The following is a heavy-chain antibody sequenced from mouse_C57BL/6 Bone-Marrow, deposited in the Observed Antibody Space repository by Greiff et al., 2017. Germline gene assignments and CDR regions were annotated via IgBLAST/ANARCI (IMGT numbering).Heavy chain of an antibody. CDR1: GYSITSDY. J-gene: IGHJ2*01. V-gene: IGHV3-8*01. D-gene: IGHD3-2*02. Sequence: EVQLVESGPGLAKPSQTLSLTCSVTGYSITSDYWNWIRKFPGNKLEYMGYISYSGSTYYNPSLKSRISITRDTSKKQYYLQLHSVTTEDTATYSCARPQTAQATRDYWGQGTTLTVSA. CDR2: ISYSGST. CDR3: ARPQTAQATRDY.